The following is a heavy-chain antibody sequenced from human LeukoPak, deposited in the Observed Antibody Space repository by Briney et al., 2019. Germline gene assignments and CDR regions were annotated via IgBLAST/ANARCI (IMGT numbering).Heavy chain of an antibody. J-gene: IGHJ5*02. CDR3: ARGLTTLAP. V-gene: IGHV3-48*01. D-gene: IGHD4-23*01. Sequence: PGGSLRLSCAASGITFSDYSMNWVRQAPGKGLEWVSYISGVGSTIYYADSVKGRFTMSRDNAKNSLYLQMNSLRGEDTAVYYCARGLTTLAPGGQGTLVTVSS. CDR2: ISGVGSTI. CDR1: GITFSDYS.